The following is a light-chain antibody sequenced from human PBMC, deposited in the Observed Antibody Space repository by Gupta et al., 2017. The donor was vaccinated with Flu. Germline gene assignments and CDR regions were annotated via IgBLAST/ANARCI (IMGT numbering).Light chain of an antibody. Sequence: DIQMTQSPSTLSASVGDGVTITCRASQSISSWLAWYQQKPGKAPKLLIYKASSLESGVPSRFSGSGSGTEFTLTISSLQPDDFATYYCQQDNSYSHTFGQGTKLEIK. CDR3: QQDNSYSHT. J-gene: IGKJ2*01. CDR1: QSISSW. CDR2: KAS. V-gene: IGKV1-5*03.